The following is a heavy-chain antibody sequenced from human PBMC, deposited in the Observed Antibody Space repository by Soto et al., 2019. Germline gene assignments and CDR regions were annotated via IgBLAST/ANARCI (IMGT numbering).Heavy chain of an antibody. J-gene: IGHJ4*02. CDR3: AKDNEAAAVTFLDFDY. V-gene: IGHV3-30*18. CDR1: GFTFSSYG. D-gene: IGHD6-13*01. Sequence: PWGSLRLSCAASGFTFSSYGMHWVRQAPGKGLEWVAVISYDGSNKYYADSVKGRFTISRDNSKNTLYLQMNSLRAEDTAVYYCAKDNEAAAVTFLDFDYWGQGTLVTVSS. CDR2: ISYDGSNK.